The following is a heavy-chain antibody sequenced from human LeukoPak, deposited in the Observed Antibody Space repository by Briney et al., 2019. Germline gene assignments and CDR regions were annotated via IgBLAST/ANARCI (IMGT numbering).Heavy chain of an antibody. Sequence: ASVKVSCKASGYTFTIYAMHWVCQAPGQRLEWMGWINAGNGNTKYSQKFQGRVTITRDTSASTAYMELSSPRSEDTAVYYCAREGSSSWPNYYYYGMDVWGQGTTVTVSS. V-gene: IGHV1-3*01. CDR2: INAGNGNT. CDR3: AREGSSSWPNYYYYGMDV. J-gene: IGHJ6*02. CDR1: GYTFTIYA. D-gene: IGHD6-13*01.